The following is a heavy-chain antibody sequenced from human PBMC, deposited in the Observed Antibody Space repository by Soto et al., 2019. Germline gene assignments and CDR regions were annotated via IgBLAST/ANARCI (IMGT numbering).Heavy chain of an antibody. D-gene: IGHD3-10*01. CDR1: GYTFARYG. Sequence: QVQLVQSGAEVKKPGASVRVSCKASGYTFARYGIDWVRQAPGQGLEWMGWISGHNGDTKYVQKFQGRVSMTTHTSTSTASMESRSLRSDDTAVYYCARSGSMPYYYYGMDVWGQGTTVTVSS. CDR2: ISGHNGDT. J-gene: IGHJ6*02. CDR3: ARSGSMPYYYYGMDV. V-gene: IGHV1-18*01.